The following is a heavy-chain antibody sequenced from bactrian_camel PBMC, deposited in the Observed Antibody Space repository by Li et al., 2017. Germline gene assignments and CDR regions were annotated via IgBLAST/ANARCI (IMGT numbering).Heavy chain of an antibody. CDR2: LDNRGAAT. D-gene: IGHD2*01. J-gene: IGHJ6*01. CDR1: GLWYNADC. V-gene: IGHV3S1*01. Sequence: HVQLVESGGGSVQTGGSLRLSCAASGLWYNADCMAWFRQAPGKEREGVAALDNRGAATYADAVQGRYTISQDNAKNTLHLQMNNLKTEDTAVCYCAAEGEHLGADFAYWGQGTQVTVS. CDR3: AAEGEHLGADFAY.